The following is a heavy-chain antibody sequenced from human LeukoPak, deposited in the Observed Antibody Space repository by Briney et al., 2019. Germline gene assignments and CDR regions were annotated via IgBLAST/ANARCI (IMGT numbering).Heavy chain of an antibody. D-gene: IGHD5-24*01. CDR1: GGSISSSSYY. Sequence: SQALSLTCTVSGGSISSSSYYWGWIRQPPGKGLEWIGSMYYTGSTYYTPSLKSRVTISVDTSKNQFSLKLTSVTAADTAVYYCARRPNSYNWCDPWGQGTLVTVSS. J-gene: IGHJ5*02. CDR2: MYYTGST. CDR3: ARRPNSYNWCDP. V-gene: IGHV4-39*01.